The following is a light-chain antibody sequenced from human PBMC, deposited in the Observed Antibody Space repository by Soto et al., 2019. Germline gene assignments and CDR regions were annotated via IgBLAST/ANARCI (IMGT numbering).Light chain of an antibody. J-gene: IGKJ1*01. Sequence: EIVLTQSPGTLSLSPGERATLSCRASQSVSSTYLAWYQQKPGQAPRLLIYGASSRATGIPDRFSGSGSGTDFTITISRLQPEDFAVYYCQQYGSSRWPFGQGTKVEIK. CDR1: QSVSSTY. CDR3: QQYGSSRWP. CDR2: GAS. V-gene: IGKV3-20*01.